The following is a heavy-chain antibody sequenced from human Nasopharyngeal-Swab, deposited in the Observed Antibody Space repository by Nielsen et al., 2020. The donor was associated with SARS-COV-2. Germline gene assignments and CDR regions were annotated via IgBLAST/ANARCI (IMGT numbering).Heavy chain of an antibody. CDR1: GFTFSSYS. J-gene: IGHJ4*02. CDR3: ASNSGYSYGSPLDY. CDR2: ISSSSSTI. V-gene: IGHV3-48*02. D-gene: IGHD5-18*01. Sequence: GESLKISCAASGFTFSSYSMNWVRQAPGKGLEWVSYISSSSSTIYYADSVKGRFTISRDNAKNSLYLQMNSLRDEDTAVYYCASNSGYSYGSPLDYWGQGTLVTVSS.